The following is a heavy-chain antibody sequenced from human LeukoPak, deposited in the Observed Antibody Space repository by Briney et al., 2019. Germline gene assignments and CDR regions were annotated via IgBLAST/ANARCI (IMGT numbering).Heavy chain of an antibody. J-gene: IGHJ3*02. Sequence: GRSLRLSCAASGFTFDDYAMHWVRHAPGKGLEWVSGISWNSGSIGYADSVKGRFTISRDNAKNSLYLQMNSLRAEDTALYYCAKGISYGGNSGAFDIWGQGTMVTVSS. CDR3: AKGISYGGNSGAFDI. CDR1: GFTFDDYA. V-gene: IGHV3-9*01. D-gene: IGHD4-23*01. CDR2: ISWNSGSI.